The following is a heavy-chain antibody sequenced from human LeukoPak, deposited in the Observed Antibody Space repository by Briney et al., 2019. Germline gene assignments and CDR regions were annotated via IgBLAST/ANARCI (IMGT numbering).Heavy chain of an antibody. D-gene: IGHD5-24*01. J-gene: IGHJ4*02. V-gene: IGHV1-69*05. CDR2: IIPIFGTA. CDR3: ARDGDGYSFDY. Sequence: GASVKVSCKASGGTFSSYAISWVRQAPGQGLEWVGGIIPIFGTANYAQKFQGRVTITTDESTSTAYMELSSLRSEDTAVYYCARDGDGYSFDYWGQGTLVTVSS. CDR1: GGTFSSYA.